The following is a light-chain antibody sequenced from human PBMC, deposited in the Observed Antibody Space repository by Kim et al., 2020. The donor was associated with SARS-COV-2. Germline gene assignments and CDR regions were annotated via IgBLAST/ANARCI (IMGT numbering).Light chain of an antibody. V-gene: IGLV3-21*04. CDR1: NIGSKS. J-gene: IGLJ1*01. CDR3: QVWDSSSDHRYV. Sequence: PGKAARTTCGGNNIGSKSVHWYRQKPGQAPVLVIYYDSDRPSGIPERFSGSNSGNTATLTISRVEAGDEADYYCQVWDSSSDHRYVFGTGTKVNVL. CDR2: YDS.